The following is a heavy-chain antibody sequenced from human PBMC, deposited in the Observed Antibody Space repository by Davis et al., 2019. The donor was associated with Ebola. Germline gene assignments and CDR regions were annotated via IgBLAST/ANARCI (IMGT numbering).Heavy chain of an antibody. CDR2: ISGSGVFT. V-gene: IGHV3-23*01. J-gene: IGHJ6*02. D-gene: IGHD2-2*01. CDR1: GFTFSDYG. Sequence: GESLKISCAASGFTFSDYGMSWVRQAPGKGLEWVSGISGSGVFTYYADSVKGRFTISRDNSKNTLYLQMNGLRAEDTAVYYCAKDQGDCIYPSCYGRRPWFYGMDVWGRGTTVTVSS. CDR3: AKDQGDCIYPSCYGRRPWFYGMDV.